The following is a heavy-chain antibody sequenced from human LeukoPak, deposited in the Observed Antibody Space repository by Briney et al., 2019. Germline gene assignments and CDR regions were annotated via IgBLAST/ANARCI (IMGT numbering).Heavy chain of an antibody. V-gene: IGHV1-18*01. Sequence: GSVKVSCQASGYTFTSYGISWVRQAPGQGLEWMGWISAYNGNTNYAQKLQGRVTMTTDTSTSTAYMELRSLRSDDTAVYYCARDRASQSWITMVRGVRYYYYGMDVWGQGTTVTVSS. J-gene: IGHJ6*02. D-gene: IGHD3-10*01. CDR2: ISAYNGNT. CDR3: ARDRASQSWITMVRGVRYYYYGMDV. CDR1: GYTFTSYG.